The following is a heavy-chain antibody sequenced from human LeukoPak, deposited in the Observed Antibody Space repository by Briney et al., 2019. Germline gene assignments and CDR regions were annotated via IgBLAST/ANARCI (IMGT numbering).Heavy chain of an antibody. J-gene: IGHJ4*02. V-gene: IGHV1-2*02. CDR3: ARAGSSSRWVNDY. CDR1: GYTFTGYY. CDR2: INPNSGGT. Sequence: ASVKVSCKASGYTFTGYYMHWVRQAPGQGLEWMGWINPNSGGTNYVQKFQGRVTMTRDTSISTAYMELSRLRSVDTAVYYCARAGSSSRWVNDYWGQGTLVTVSS. D-gene: IGHD6-13*01.